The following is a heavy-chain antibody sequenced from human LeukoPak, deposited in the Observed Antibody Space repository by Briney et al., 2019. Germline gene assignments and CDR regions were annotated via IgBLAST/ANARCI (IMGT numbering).Heavy chain of an antibody. CDR1: GFTFSTYA. D-gene: IGHD3-22*01. J-gene: IGHJ6*02. CDR3: AKLENYYDSSGYGMDV. CDR2: ISGSGGST. Sequence: PGGSLRLSCAASGFTFSTYAMTWLRQAPGKGLEWVSAISGSGGSTYYADSVKGRFTISRDNSKNTLYLQMNSLRAEDTAVYYCAKLENYYDSSGYGMDVWGQGTTVTVSS. V-gene: IGHV3-23*01.